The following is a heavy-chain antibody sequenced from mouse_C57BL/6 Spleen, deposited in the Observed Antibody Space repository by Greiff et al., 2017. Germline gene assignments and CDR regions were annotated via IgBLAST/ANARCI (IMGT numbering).Heavy chain of an antibody. CDR3: ARGGSDYYDYDESPYYAMDY. V-gene: IGHV1-42*01. D-gene: IGHD2-4*01. CDR2: INPSTGGT. CDR1: GYSFTGYY. Sequence: EVQLQQSGPELVKPGASVKISCKASGYSFTGYYMNWVKQSPEKSLEWIGEINPSTGGTTYNQKFKAKATLTVDKSSSTAYMQLKSLTSEDSAVYYCARGGSDYYDYDESPYYAMDYWGQGTSVTVSS. J-gene: IGHJ4*01.